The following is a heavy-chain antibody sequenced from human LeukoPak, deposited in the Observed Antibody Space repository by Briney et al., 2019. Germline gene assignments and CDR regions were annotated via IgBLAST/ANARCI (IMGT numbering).Heavy chain of an antibody. D-gene: IGHD6-19*01. V-gene: IGHV1-2*04. CDR1: GYTFTGYY. J-gene: IGHJ4*02. CDR2: INPNSGGT. CDR3: ARGDSSGWWHFDY. Sequence: GASVKVSCKASGYTFTGYYMHWVRQAPGQGLEWMGWINPNSGGTNYAQKFQGWVTMTRDTSISTAYMELSRLRSDDTAVYYCARGDSSGWWHFDYWGQGTLVTVSS.